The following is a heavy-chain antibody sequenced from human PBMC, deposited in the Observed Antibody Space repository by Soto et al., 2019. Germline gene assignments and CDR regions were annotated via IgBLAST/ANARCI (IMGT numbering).Heavy chain of an antibody. CDR2: IYYSGST. Sequence: PSETLSLTCTVSGGSISSYYWSWIRQPPGKGLEWIGYIYYSGSTNYNPSLKSRVTISVDTSKNQFSLKLSSVTAADTAVYYCARTTPHAPLYYFDYWGQGTLVTVSS. J-gene: IGHJ4*02. D-gene: IGHD1-1*01. CDR1: GGSISSYY. CDR3: ARTTPHAPLYYFDY. V-gene: IGHV4-59*08.